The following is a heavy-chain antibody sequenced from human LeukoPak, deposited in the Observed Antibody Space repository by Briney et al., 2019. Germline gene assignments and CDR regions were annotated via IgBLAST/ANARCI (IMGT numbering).Heavy chain of an antibody. D-gene: IGHD3-10*01. Sequence: PSETLSLTCAVYGGSFSGYYWSWIRQPPGKGLEWIGEINHSGSTNYNPSLKSRVTISVDTSKNQFSLKLSSVTAADTAVYYCATRVVRGVINWWGQGTPVTVSS. CDR2: INHSGST. CDR3: ATRVVRGVINW. CDR1: GGSFSGYY. V-gene: IGHV4-34*01. J-gene: IGHJ4*02.